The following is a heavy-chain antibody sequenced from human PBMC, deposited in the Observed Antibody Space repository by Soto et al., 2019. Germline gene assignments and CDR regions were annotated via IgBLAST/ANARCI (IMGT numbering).Heavy chain of an antibody. D-gene: IGHD3-16*01. J-gene: IGHJ4*02. CDR1: GYTFTSYD. CDR3: ARDFTGWPPDGVDS. Sequence: ASVKVSCKASGYTFTSYDINWVRQATGQGLEWMGWMNPNSGNTGYAQKFQGRVTMTRNTSISTAYMELGSLTSDDTAVYYCARDFTGWPPDGVDSWGQGTLVTVSS. CDR2: MNPNSGNT. V-gene: IGHV1-8*01.